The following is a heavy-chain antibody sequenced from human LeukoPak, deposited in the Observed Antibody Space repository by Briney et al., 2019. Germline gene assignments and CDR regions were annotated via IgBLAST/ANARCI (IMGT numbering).Heavy chain of an antibody. CDR1: GASVRSSH. D-gene: IGHD2/OR15-2a*01. J-gene: IGHJ4*02. V-gene: IGHV4-59*02. CDR3: SEGYFEPFAH. Sequence: PSETLSLTCVGSGASVRSSHWNWIRQLPGKRLEWIGCLSYTGKTDYNPSLTSRVTISLDTSKNQVSLKLRSVTAADTAVYYCSEGYFEPFAHWGQGILVTVSS. CDR2: LSYTGKT.